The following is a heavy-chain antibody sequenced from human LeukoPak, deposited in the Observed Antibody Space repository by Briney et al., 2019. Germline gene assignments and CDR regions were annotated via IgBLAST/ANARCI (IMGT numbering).Heavy chain of an antibody. CDR2: INPNSGGT. J-gene: IGHJ4*02. D-gene: IGHD6-13*01. CDR3: ARERSSSSQGLGIDY. CDR1: GYTFTGYY. Sequence: GASVKVSCKASGYTFTGYYMHWVRQAPGQGLEWMGWINPNSGGTNYAQKFQGRDTMTRDTSISTAYMELSRLRSDDTAVYYCARERSSSSQGLGIDYWGQGTLVTVSS. V-gene: IGHV1-2*02.